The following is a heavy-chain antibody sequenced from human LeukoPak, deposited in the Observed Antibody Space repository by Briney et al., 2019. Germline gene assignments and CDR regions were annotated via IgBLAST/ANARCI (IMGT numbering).Heavy chain of an antibody. CDR3: AKDFSGYSSIKWFDY. Sequence: QAGGSLRLSCAASGFTFSRHGMHWVRQAPGKGLEWVAFIRYDGSNKYYADSVKGRFTISRDNSKNTLYLQMNSLRAEDTAVYYCAKDFSGYSSIKWFDYWGQETLVTVSS. CDR2: IRYDGSNK. D-gene: IGHD6-13*01. CDR1: GFTFSRHG. J-gene: IGHJ4*02. V-gene: IGHV3-30*02.